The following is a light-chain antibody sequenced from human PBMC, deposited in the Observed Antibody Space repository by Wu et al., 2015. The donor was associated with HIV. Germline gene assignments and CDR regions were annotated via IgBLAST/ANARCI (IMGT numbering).Light chain of an antibody. V-gene: IGKV3-15*01. CDR3: QHYYSWPRT. Sequence: EIVMTQSPATLSVSPGERATLSCRASQSVDSNLAWYQQKPGQAPKFLIYGASTRATGIPARFTGSGSGTDFTLTISSMQSEDFAVYYCQHYYSWPRTFGQGTKVEIK. CDR1: QSVDSN. J-gene: IGKJ1*01. CDR2: GAS.